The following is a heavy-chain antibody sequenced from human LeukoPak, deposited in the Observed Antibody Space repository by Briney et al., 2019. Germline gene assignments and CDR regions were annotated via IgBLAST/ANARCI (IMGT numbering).Heavy chain of an antibody. CDR2: IYYSGST. D-gene: IGHD2-2*01. CDR1: GGSISSSSYY. V-gene: IGHV4-39*07. Sequence: SETLSLTCTVSGGSISSSSYYWGWIRQPPGKGLEWIGSIYYSGSTYYNPSLKSRVTISVDTSKNQFSLKLSSVTAADTAVYYCARPDCSSTSCYPWGQGTLVTVSS. CDR3: ARPDCSSTSCYP. J-gene: IGHJ4*02.